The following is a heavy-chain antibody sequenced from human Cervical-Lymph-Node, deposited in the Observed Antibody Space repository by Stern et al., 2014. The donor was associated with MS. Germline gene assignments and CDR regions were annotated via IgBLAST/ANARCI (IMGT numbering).Heavy chain of an antibody. J-gene: IGHJ6*02. CDR3: ARSNYGMDV. CDR1: GFTFSSQW. Sequence: VQLVESGGGVVQPGGSLRLSCVASGFTFSSQWMHWVRQAPGKGLVCVSRINSDGSRTTYADFVKVRFTISRDNAKKTLYLQMDSLRAEDTAVYYCARSNYGMDVWGQGTTVTVSS. D-gene: IGHD2-8*01. CDR2: INSDGSRT. V-gene: IGHV3-74*02.